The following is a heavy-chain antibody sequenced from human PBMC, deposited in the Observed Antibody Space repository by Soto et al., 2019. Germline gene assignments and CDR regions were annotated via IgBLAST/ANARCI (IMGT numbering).Heavy chain of an antibody. CDR3: ANTHDGDCYSCYYYGMDV. V-gene: IGHV3-30*18. D-gene: IGHD2-21*02. Sequence: GGSLRLSCAASGFTFSSYGMHWVRQAPGKGLEWVAVISYDGSNKYYADSVKGRFTISRDNSKNTLYLQMNSLRAEDTAVYYCANTHDGDCYSCYYYGMDVWGQGTTVTVSS. CDR2: ISYDGSNK. J-gene: IGHJ6*02. CDR1: GFTFSSYG.